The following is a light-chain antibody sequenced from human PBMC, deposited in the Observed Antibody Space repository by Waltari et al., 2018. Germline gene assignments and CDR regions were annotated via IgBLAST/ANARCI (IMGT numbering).Light chain of an antibody. CDR1: SSDVGGYNY. CDR2: EVS. Sequence: QSALTQPASVSGSPGQSITISRTGTSSDVGGYNYVSWYQQHPGNAPKLMIYEVSNRPSGVSNRFSCSKSGNTASLTISGLQAEDEADYYCSSYTSSSTLYVFGTGTKVTVL. J-gene: IGLJ1*01. CDR3: SSYTSSSTLYV. V-gene: IGLV2-14*01.